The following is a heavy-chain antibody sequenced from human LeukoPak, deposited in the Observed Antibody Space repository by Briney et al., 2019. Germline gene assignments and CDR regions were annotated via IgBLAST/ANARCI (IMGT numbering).Heavy chain of an antibody. Sequence: PGGSLRLSCAASGLTFSRQDMHWVRQVTGKGLEWVSAIGPLADTFYSDSVKGRFTISRENVKNSLYLQMNSLRAGDTAIYYCATGRSSGWSYAFDFWGRGTMVTVSS. J-gene: IGHJ3*01. CDR3: ATGRSSGWSYAFDF. CDR2: IGPLADT. D-gene: IGHD6-19*01. V-gene: IGHV3-13*01. CDR1: GLTFSRQD.